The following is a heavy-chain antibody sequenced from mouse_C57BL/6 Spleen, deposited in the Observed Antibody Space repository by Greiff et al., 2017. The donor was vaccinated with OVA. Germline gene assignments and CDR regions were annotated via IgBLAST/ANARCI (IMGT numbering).Heavy chain of an antibody. V-gene: IGHV1-81*01. CDR1: GYTFTSYG. D-gene: IGHD4-1*01. CDR2: IYPRSGNT. J-gene: IGHJ2*01. CDR3: ARGEITGKRGYFDY. Sequence: LKQSGAELARPGASVKLSCKASGYTFTSYGISWVKQRTGQGLEWIGEIYPRSGNTYYNEKFKGKATLTADKSSSTAYMELRSLTSEDSAVYCGARGEITGKRGYFDYWGQGTTLTVSS.